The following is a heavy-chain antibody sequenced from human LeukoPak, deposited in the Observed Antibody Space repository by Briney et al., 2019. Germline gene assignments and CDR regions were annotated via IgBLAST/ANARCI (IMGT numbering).Heavy chain of an antibody. CDR2: IYPGDSDT. V-gene: IGHV5-51*01. CDR3: ARLTGDGVGHEFDY. J-gene: IGHJ4*02. D-gene: IGHD7-27*01. CDR1: GYNFGTSW. Sequence: GESLKISCKGSGYNFGTSWIGWVRRMPGKGLEWMGIIYPGDSDTRYSPSFQGQVTISADKSINTAYLQWSSLKASDTAMYYCARLTGDGVGHEFDYWGQGTLVTVSS.